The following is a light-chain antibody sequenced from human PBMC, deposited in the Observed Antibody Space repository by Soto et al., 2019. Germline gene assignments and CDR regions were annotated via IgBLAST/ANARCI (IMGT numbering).Light chain of an antibody. CDR3: QQSYSSPQMYT. Sequence: DIQMTQSPSSLSASVGDRVTITCRASQSISSYLNWYQQKPGKAPKLLIYAASSLQSGVPSRFSGNGSGTDFTLTISSLQPEDFATYYCQQSYSSPQMYTFGQGTRLEIK. V-gene: IGKV1-39*01. J-gene: IGKJ2*01. CDR2: AAS. CDR1: QSISSY.